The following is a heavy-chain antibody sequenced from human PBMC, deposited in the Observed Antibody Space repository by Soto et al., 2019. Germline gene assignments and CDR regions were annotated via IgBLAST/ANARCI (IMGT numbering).Heavy chain of an antibody. CDR1: GGSISSYY. D-gene: IGHD3-3*01. V-gene: IGHV4-59*01. CDR3: ARAVANYDFWSGYHRLAGWDGMDV. Sequence: TSETLSLTCTVSGGSISSYYWSWIRQPPGKGLEWIGYIYYSGSTNYNPSLKSRVTISVDTSKNQFSLKLSSVTAADTAVYYCARAVANYDFWSGYHRLAGWDGMDVWGQGTTVTVSS. J-gene: IGHJ6*02. CDR2: IYYSGST.